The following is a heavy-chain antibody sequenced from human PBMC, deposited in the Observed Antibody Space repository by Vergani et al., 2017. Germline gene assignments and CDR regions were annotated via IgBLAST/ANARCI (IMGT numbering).Heavy chain of an antibody. CDR2: ISYDGTQK. Sequence: QVHLVESGGGVVQPGRSLRLSCVVSGFTSSYYGMHGVRQAPGKGLEGVAVISYDGTQKYYADSVKGRFTISRDNSKSTLYLQMNSLRTEDTAVYYCATKSCGTPGCQIGYFREWGQGTLVTVSS. D-gene: IGHD1/OR15-1a*01. CDR1: GFTSSYYG. CDR3: ATKSCGTPGCQIGYFRE. J-gene: IGHJ1*01. V-gene: IGHV3-30*03.